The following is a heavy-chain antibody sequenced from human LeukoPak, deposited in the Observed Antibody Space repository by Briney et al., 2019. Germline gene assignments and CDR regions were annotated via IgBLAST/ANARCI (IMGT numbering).Heavy chain of an antibody. CDR1: GGSITNYY. CDR2: IYSSGTT. V-gene: IGHV4-59*12. Sequence: PSETLSLTCTVSGGSITNYYWNWIRQPPGKGLEWIGFIYSSGTTNYNPSLKSRLTISLDTSRNQFSLKLNSVTAADTAVYYCAKSNGYGLIDIWGQGTMVTVSS. J-gene: IGHJ3*02. CDR3: AKSNGYGLIDI. D-gene: IGHD3-22*01.